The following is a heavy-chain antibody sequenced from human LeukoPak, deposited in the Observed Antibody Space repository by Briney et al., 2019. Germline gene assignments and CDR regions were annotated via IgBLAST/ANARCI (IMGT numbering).Heavy chain of an antibody. D-gene: IGHD1-14*01. Sequence: PSETLSLTCTVSGGSISGYYWSWIRQPPGKGLEWIEYIYYSGSTNYNPSLKSRVTISVDTSKNQFSLRLSSVTAADTAVYYCARLLGSPRIRFDYWGQGTLVTVSS. CDR2: IYYSGST. V-gene: IGHV4-59*08. J-gene: IGHJ4*02. CDR3: ARLLGSPRIRFDY. CDR1: GGSISGYY.